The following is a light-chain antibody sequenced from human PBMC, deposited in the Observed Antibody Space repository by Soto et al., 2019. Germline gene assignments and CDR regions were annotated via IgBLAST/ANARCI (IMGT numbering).Light chain of an antibody. Sequence: QAVVTQPPSASGTPGQRVTISCSGSSSNIGSNTVNWYQQLPGTAPKLLIYSNNQRPSGVPDRFSGSKSGTSASLAISDLQSEDEADYYCAAWDDSLNGPVFGGGTQLTVL. CDR3: AAWDDSLNGPV. J-gene: IGLJ7*01. CDR2: SNN. V-gene: IGLV1-44*01. CDR1: SSNIGSNT.